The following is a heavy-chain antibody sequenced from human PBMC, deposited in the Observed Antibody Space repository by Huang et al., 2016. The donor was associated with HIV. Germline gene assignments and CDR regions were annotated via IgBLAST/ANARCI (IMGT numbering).Heavy chain of an antibody. V-gene: IGHV4-30-4*08. J-gene: IGHJ3*02. Sequence: QVQLQQSGPGLVKSSQTLSLTCSVSGSSVSSATYVWAWFRQPPGKGLECIGIVSSMGTTYCNPALKSRVSTSLDTTKNQVSLNRSSRTAADTAVYYCARAQSAFSGYHNVGSDIGAFDMWGQGTMVTVST. CDR2: VSSMGTT. CDR3: ARAQSAFSGYHNVGSDIGAFDM. D-gene: IGHD3-22*01. CDR1: GSSVSSATYV.